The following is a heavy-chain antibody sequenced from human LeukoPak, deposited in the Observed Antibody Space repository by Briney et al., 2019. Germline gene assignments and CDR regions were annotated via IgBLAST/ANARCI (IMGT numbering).Heavy chain of an antibody. Sequence: ASVKVSCKASGYTFTNYAMHWVRQAPGQRLEWMGWINAGNGNTKYSQEFQGRVTISRDTSATTAYMELSSLTSEDMAVYYCARVVKYSSGPLTDLLPYYFDSWGQGTLVTVSS. V-gene: IGHV1-3*03. CDR1: GYTFTNYA. CDR3: ARVVKYSSGPLTDLLPYYFDS. J-gene: IGHJ4*02. CDR2: INAGNGNT. D-gene: IGHD6-19*01.